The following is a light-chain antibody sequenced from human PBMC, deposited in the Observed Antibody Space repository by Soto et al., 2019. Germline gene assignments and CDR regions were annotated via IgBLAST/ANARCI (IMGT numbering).Light chain of an antibody. CDR1: ISDVGGYNY. V-gene: IGLV2-14*01. CDR2: EVT. J-gene: IGLJ1*01. CDR3: SSYTTTSILYV. Sequence: QSALTQPASLSGSPGQSITISCTGTISDVGGYNYVSWYQQHQGKAPELIIYEVTSRPSGVSNRFSGSKSGNTASLTISGLQAEDEADYYCSSYTTTSILYVFGTGTKVT.